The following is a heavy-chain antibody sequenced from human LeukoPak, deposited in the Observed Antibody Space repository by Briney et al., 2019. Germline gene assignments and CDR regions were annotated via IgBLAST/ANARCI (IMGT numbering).Heavy chain of an antibody. Sequence: ASVKVSCKASGYTFTSYGISWVRQAPGQGLEWMGWISAYNGNTNYAQKLQGRVTMTRDTSTSTVYMELSSLRSEDTAVYYCAGGAVAGTDTPDYWGQGTLVTVSS. CDR3: AGGAVAGTDTPDY. CDR2: ISAYNGNT. D-gene: IGHD6-19*01. V-gene: IGHV1-18*01. CDR1: GYTFTSYG. J-gene: IGHJ4*02.